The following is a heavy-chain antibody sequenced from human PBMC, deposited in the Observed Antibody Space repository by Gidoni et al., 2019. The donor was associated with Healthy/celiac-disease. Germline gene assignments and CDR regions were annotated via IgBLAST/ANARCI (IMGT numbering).Heavy chain of an antibody. CDR3: ARDEAVAGY. CDR1: GFTFSSYS. D-gene: IGHD6-19*01. J-gene: IGHJ4*02. Sequence: EVQLVESGGGLVKPGGSLSLSCAASGFTFSSYSMNWVRQAPGKGLEWVSSISSSSSYIYYADSVKGRFTISGDNAKNSLYLQMKSLRAEDTAVYYCARDEAVAGYWGQGTLVTVSS. V-gene: IGHV3-21*01. CDR2: ISSSSSYI.